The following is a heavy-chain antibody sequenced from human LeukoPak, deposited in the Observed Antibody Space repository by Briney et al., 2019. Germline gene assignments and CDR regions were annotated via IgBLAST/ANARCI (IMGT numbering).Heavy chain of an antibody. V-gene: IGHV1-18*01. CDR3: ARDVSAAAGIYYYYGMDV. CDR2: ISAYNGNT. D-gene: IGHD6-13*01. Sequence: ASVKVSFKASGYTFTSYGISWVRQAPGQGRERMGWISAYNGNTNYAQKLQGRVTMTTDTSTITAYMELRSLRSDDTAVYYCARDVSAAAGIYYYYGMDVWGQGTTVTVSS. CDR1: GYTFTSYG. J-gene: IGHJ6*02.